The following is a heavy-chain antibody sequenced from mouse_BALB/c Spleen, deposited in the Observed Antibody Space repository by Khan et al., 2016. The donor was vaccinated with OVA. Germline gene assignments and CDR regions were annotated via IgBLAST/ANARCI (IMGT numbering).Heavy chain of an antibody. CDR3: TSSYYRYDGGYWYFDV. Sequence: EVELVESGGGLVQPGGSLKLSCAASGFTFSGYGMSWVRQTPDKRLELVATINSNGGTNYYPDSVKGRFTISRDNAKNTLHLQMSSLKSEDTAMYYCTSSYYRYDGGYWYFDVWGAGTTVTVSS. D-gene: IGHD2-14*01. V-gene: IGHV5-6-3*01. J-gene: IGHJ1*01. CDR1: GFTFSGYG. CDR2: INSNGGTN.